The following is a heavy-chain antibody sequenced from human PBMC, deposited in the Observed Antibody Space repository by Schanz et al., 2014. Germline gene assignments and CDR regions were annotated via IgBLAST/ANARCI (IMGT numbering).Heavy chain of an antibody. CDR3: VRDTDYHFDY. CDR1: GFTFSSHS. Sequence: EVELVESGGNLVQPGGSLRLSCAASGFTFSSHSMNWVRQAPGKGLEWVSYISSTGSTIYYADSVKGRFTISRDNAKNALYLQMNSLRAEDTAVYYCVRDTDYHFDYWGQGTLVTVSS. CDR2: ISSTGSTI. D-gene: IGHD4-17*01. J-gene: IGHJ4*02. V-gene: IGHV3-48*01.